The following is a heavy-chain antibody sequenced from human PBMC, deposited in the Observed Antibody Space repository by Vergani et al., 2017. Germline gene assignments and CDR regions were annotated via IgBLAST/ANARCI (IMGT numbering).Heavy chain of an antibody. CDR3: VYRKTECGTTGCFYPIYCHHYMDV. Sequence: QITLKESGPTLVKPTQTLTLTCTFSGFSLNTRGVSVAWIRQPPGKALDWLALIYWNDDQHYSPSLNNRVTITKDNSKNQVVLTITNRDYVDTGTYYGVYRKTECGTTGCFYPIYCHHYMDVWGKGTTVTVSS. CDR1: GFSLNTRGVS. CDR2: IYWNDDQ. V-gene: IGHV2-5*04. D-gene: IGHD1-7*01. J-gene: IGHJ6*03.